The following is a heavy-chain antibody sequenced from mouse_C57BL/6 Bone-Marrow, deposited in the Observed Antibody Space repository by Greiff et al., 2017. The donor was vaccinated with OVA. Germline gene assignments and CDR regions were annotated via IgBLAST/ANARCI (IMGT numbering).Heavy chain of an antibody. CDR3: ARSRVDY. Sequence: EVMLVESGAGLVQPGGSLSLSCAASGFTFTDYYMSWVRQPPGKGLEWMGFIRNKANGYTTEYSATVKGRFTISRDNSQSILYLQMNALRAEDSATYYCARSRVDYWGQGTSVTVSS. CDR2: IRNKANGYTT. V-gene: IGHV7-3*01. J-gene: IGHJ4*01. CDR1: GFTFTDYY.